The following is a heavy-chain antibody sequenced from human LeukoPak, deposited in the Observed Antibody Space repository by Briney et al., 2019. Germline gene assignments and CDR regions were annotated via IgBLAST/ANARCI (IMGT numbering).Heavy chain of an antibody. D-gene: IGHD3-16*01. V-gene: IGHV3-30*02. CDR3: ANDMGPFIHGDY. CDR1: GFTFSSYS. J-gene: IGHJ4*02. Sequence: GGSLRLSCAASGFTFSSYSMHWVRQDPGKGLEWVAFISSDGTHIFYADSLKGRFTISRDNSKNTLYLQMNSLRTVDTAVYYWANDMGPFIHGDYWGQETVVTVSS. CDR2: ISSDGTHI.